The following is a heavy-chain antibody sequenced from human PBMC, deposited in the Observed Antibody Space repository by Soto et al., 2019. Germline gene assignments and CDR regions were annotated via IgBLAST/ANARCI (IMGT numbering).Heavy chain of an antibody. Sequence: EVQLVESGGGLVEPGKSLRLSCVVSGFTYEDFAMHWVRQAPGKGLEWVSGISWNSASTGYADSVTGRFTISRDNAKNSLYLQMRNLTDDDTAMYYCVKDFRRYTNGLDVWGPGTSVTVSS. J-gene: IGHJ6*02. CDR1: GFTYEDFA. V-gene: IGHV3-9*01. CDR3: VKDFRRYTNGLDV. D-gene: IGHD5-18*01. CDR2: ISWNSAST.